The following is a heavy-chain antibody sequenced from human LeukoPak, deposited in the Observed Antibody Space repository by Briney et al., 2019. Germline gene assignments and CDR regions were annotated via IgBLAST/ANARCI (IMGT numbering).Heavy chain of an antibody. CDR3: ARDRRDWFDS. CDR1: GYTFVSFG. CDR2: VSANNGDT. J-gene: IGHJ5*01. V-gene: IGHV1-18*01. Sequence: GASVKVSFKSSGYTFVSFGISWVRQAPGQGLEWMGWVSANNGDTIYTEKFQDRVTMTTDTSTNTAYMEVRSLRSDDTAVYYCARDRRDWFDSWGQGTLVTVSS.